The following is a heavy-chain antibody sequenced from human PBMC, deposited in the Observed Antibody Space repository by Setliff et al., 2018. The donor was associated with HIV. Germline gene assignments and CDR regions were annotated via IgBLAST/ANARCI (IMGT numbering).Heavy chain of an antibody. CDR2: INPKSGGT. V-gene: IGHV1-2*02. J-gene: IGHJ6*03. D-gene: IGHD3-16*01. CDR1: GHTFTDYY. Sequence: ASVKVSCKASGHTFTDYYMHWVRQAPGQGLEWMGWINPKSGGTNSALKFQGRVTMTRDTSISTAYMELSRLRSDDTAVYYCARDGGGPGDYYYYMDVWAKGTTVTVSS. CDR3: ARDGGGPGDYYYYMDV.